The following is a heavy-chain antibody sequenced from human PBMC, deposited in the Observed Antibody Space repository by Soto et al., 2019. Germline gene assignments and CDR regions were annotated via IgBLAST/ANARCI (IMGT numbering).Heavy chain of an antibody. CDR2: IYPSDSET. J-gene: IGHJ3*02. Sequence: PGESLKISCKGSGYNFARNWIGLVRQMPGKGLEWMGNIYPSDSETRPSPSLQGQVTISADTSISTAYLQWSSLKASDTAMYYCAKPLVPCAFEIWGQGTMVTVSS. D-gene: IGHD2-2*01. CDR3: AKPLVPCAFEI. CDR1: GYNFARNW. V-gene: IGHV5-51*01.